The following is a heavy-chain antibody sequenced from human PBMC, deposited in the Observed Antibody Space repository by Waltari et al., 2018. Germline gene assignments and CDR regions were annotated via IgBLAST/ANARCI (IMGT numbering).Heavy chain of an antibody. Sequence: ESGPTLVKPTQTLTLTCNFSGFAMTNSREGMGWVRQPPGKGLEWIGSIYYSGSTYYNPSLKSRVTISVDTSKNQFSLKLSSVTAADTAVYYCASLDTAMVDYWGQGTLVTVSS. CDR3: ASLDTAMVDY. CDR2: IYYSGST. D-gene: IGHD5-18*01. J-gene: IGHJ4*02. V-gene: IGHV4-39*01. CDR1: GFAMTNSREG.